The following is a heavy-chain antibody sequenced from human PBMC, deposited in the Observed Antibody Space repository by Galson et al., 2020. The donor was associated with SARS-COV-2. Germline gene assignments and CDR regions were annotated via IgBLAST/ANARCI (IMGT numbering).Heavy chain of an antibody. Sequence: SETLSLTCIVSGYSISSGYYWDWIRQPPGKRLEWTGSIYYNRNTYYNPSLESRFTISIDTSKNHFSLQLSTVTATDTAVYYCARGYSSTLRDTFDVWGLGTMVAVSS. CDR3: ARGYSSTLRDTFDV. D-gene: IGHD6-13*01. V-gene: IGHV4-38-2*02. CDR1: GYSISSGYY. J-gene: IGHJ3*01. CDR2: IYYNRNT.